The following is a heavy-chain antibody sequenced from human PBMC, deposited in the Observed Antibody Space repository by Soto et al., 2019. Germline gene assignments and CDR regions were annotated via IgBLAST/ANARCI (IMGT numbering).Heavy chain of an antibody. Sequence: GGSLRLSCAASGFTFSSYSMNWVRQAAGKGKEWVSYISSSSSTIYYADSVKGRFTISRDNAKASLYLQMDSLIGEDTAVYYCAIDSSYSRCVGACYYYGMDVWGQGTTVTVSS. CDR1: GFTFSSYS. CDR3: AIDSSYSRCVGACYYYGMDV. J-gene: IGHJ6*02. V-gene: IGHV3-48*01. D-gene: IGHD2-2*01. CDR2: ISSSSSTI.